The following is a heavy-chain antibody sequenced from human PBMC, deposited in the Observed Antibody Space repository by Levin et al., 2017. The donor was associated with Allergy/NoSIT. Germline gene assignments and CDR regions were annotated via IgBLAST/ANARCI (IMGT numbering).Heavy chain of an antibody. D-gene: IGHD1-1*01. J-gene: IGHJ6*03. CDR2: IYPGDSDT. CDR3: ARRGTRDYYYYMDV. CDR1: GYSFTSYW. Sequence: GESLKISCQGSGYSFTSYWIGWVRQMPGKGLEWMGIIYPGDSDTIYSPSFQGQVTISADKSISTADLQWSSLKASDNAIYYCARRGTRDYYYYMDVWGKGTTVTVSS. V-gene: IGHV5-51*01.